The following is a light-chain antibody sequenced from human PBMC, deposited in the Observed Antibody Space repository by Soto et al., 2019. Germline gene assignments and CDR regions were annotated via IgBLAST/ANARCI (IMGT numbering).Light chain of an antibody. CDR1: QSVSNNY. CDR2: GAS. J-gene: IGKJ5*01. Sequence: EIVLTQSPGTLSLSPMEIATLSFMASQSVSNNYLAWYQQKPGQAPRLLIYGASNRATGIPDRFSGSGSGTDFTLTISRLEPEDFAVYYCQQYGSSPITFGQGTRLEIK. V-gene: IGKV3-20*01. CDR3: QQYGSSPIT.